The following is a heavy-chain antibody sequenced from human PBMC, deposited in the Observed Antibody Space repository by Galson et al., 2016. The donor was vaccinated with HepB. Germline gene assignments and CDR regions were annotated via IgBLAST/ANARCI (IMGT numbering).Heavy chain of an antibody. V-gene: IGHV3-7*01. CDR3: ARRSCTAGRCYSASYLCFDS. CDR2: IKPDGSEK. D-gene: IGHD2-15*01. J-gene: IGHJ4*02. CDR1: TFTFSNYW. Sequence: SLRLSCADSTFTFSNYWMTWVRQAPGKGLEWVANIKPDGSEKYYVDSVKGRFTISRDNAKNSLYLQMNSLRAEDTAVYYCARRSCTAGRCYSASYLCFDSCGQGTQVTVSA.